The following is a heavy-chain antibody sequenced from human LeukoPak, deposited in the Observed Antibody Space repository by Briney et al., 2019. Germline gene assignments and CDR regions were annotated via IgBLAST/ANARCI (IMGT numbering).Heavy chain of an antibody. J-gene: IGHJ4*02. Sequence: GASVKVSCKASGGTFSSYAISWVRQVPGQGLEWMGRIIPILGIANYAQKFQGRVTITADKSTTTAYMELSSLRSEDTAVYYCARPSGRVVGANDYWGQGTLVTVSS. CDR1: GGTFSSYA. D-gene: IGHD1-26*01. CDR3: ARPSGRVVGANDY. CDR2: IIPILGIA. V-gene: IGHV1-69*04.